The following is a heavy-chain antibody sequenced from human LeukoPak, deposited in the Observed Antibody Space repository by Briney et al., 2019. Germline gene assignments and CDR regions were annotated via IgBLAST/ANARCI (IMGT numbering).Heavy chain of an antibody. V-gene: IGHV3-15*07. CDR1: GFTFSNAW. J-gene: IGHJ4*02. Sequence: GGSMRLSCAASGFTFSNAWMNWVRQAPGKGLEWVGRIKSKTDGGTTDYAAPVKGRFTISRDDSKNTLYLQMNSLKTEDTAVYYCSTTYYYDSSEGYWGQGTLVTVSS. CDR2: IKSKTDGGTT. CDR3: STTYYYDSSEGY. D-gene: IGHD3-22*01.